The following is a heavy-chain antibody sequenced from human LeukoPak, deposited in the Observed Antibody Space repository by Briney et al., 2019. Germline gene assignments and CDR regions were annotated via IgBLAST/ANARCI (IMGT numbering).Heavy chain of an antibody. D-gene: IGHD3-9*01. Sequence: ASVKVSCKASGYTFTDYYVHWVRQAPGQGLEWMGWINPNSGGTKYAQKFQGRVTMTRDTSISTAYMELSRLRSDDTAVYYCARDLGGYDILTGYFIGPLDYWGQGTLVTVSS. CDR2: INPNSGGT. CDR1: GYTFTDYY. J-gene: IGHJ4*02. CDR3: ARDLGGYDILTGYFIGPLDY. V-gene: IGHV1-2*02.